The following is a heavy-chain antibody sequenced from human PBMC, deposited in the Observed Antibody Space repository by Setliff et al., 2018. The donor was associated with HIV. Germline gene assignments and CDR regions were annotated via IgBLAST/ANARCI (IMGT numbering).Heavy chain of an antibody. CDR2: IDKSGDTI. J-gene: IGHJ6*03. V-gene: IGHV3-11*04. CDR3: GRVALWHPFHYYYLDV. Sequence: GESLRLSCVASGFTFSDYYMAWIRQAPGRGLEWIAHIDKSGDTIYYADAVEGRFTISRDNAKSSLYLHVTTLRPADTAVYYCGRVALWHPFHYYYLDVWGRGTTVTSP. CDR1: GFTFSDYY.